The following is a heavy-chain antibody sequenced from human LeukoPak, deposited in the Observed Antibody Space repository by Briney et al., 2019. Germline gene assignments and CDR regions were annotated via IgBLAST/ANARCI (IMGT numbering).Heavy chain of an antibody. D-gene: IGHD3-10*01. CDR1: GFTFDDYA. CDR2: ISWNSGSI. Sequence: GGSLRLFCAASGFTFDDYAMHWVRQAPGEGLEWGSGISWNSGSIGYADSVKGRFTISRDNAKNSLYLEMNRLRAEDTALYYCAKDSTGLSEYYYGSGAYFDYWGQGTLVTVSS. CDR3: AKDSTGLSEYYYGSGAYFDY. J-gene: IGHJ4*02. V-gene: IGHV3-9*01.